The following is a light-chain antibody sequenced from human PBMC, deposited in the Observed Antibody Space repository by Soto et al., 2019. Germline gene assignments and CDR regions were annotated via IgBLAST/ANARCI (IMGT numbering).Light chain of an antibody. CDR3: VAWDASLNGYVV. CDR1: SSNIGSNT. CDR2: SNN. J-gene: IGLJ2*01. V-gene: IGLV1-44*01. Sequence: QSVLTQPPSASGTPGQRVTISCSGSSSNIGSNTVNWYQQLPGTAPKLVIYSNNQRPSGVPDRFSGSKSGTSASLAISGLQSEDEADYYCVAWDASLNGYVVFGGGTKVTVL.